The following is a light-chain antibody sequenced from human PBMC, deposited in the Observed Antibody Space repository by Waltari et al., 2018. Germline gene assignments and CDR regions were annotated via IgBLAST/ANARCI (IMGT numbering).Light chain of an antibody. CDR3: LQSLQAPFT. Sequence: DIVMTQSPLSLPVTPGEPAPIACRSSQRLPHSSGYHQVDWYLQKAGQSPQLLIYLGSLRASGVPDRFSGGGSGTDFTLRISRVEAEDVGIYYCLQSLQAPFTFGPGTTVDIK. CDR2: LGS. J-gene: IGKJ3*01. CDR1: QRLPHSSGYHQ. V-gene: IGKV2-28*01.